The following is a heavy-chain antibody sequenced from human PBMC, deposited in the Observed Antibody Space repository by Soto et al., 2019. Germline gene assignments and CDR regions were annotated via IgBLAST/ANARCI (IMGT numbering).Heavy chain of an antibody. CDR2: INHSGST. V-gene: IGHV4-34*01. CDR3: ASGRARDYYYYGMDV. Sequence: SETLSLTCAVYGGSFSGYYWSWIRQPPGKGLEWIGEINHSGSTNYNPSLKSRVTISVDTSKNQFSLKLSSVTAADTAVYYCASGRARDYYYYGMDVWGHGTTVTGSS. CDR1: GGSFSGYY. J-gene: IGHJ6*02.